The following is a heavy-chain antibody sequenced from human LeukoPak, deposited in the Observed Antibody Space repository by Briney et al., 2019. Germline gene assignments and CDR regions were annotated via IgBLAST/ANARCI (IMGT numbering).Heavy chain of an antibody. CDR1: GFTVSSYY. CDR2: IYSGGIT. Sequence: GGSLRLSCAGSGFTVSSYYMSWVRQAPGKGLEWVSVIYSGGITYYADSVKGRFTISRDNSKNTLYLQMNSLRAEDTAVYYCAKATGYSGYLYFDYWGQGTLVTVSS. J-gene: IGHJ4*02. V-gene: IGHV3-53*01. D-gene: IGHD5-12*01. CDR3: AKATGYSGYLYFDY.